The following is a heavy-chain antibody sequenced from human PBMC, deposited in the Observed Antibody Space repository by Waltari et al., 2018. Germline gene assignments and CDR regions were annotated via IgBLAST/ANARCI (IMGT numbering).Heavy chain of an antibody. CDR3: ARHLIPPYSGSDVYHFDY. J-gene: IGHJ4*02. V-gene: IGHV4-39*07. Sequence: QLQLQESGPGPVKPSETLSLTCTVSGASISSSNYYWAWIRQPPGKGLEWMGSIYYTGTTYDNPSLKSRVTMSIDTSKNQFSVKLTSVTAADTAVYYCARHLIPPYSGSDVYHFDYWGQGTLVTVSS. CDR1: GASISSSNYY. CDR2: IYYTGTT. D-gene: IGHD5-12*01.